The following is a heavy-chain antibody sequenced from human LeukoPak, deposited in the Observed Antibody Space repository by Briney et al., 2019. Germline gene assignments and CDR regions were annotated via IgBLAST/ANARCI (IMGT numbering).Heavy chain of an antibody. J-gene: IGHJ4*02. CDR3: AREPISVAATWEYYLDY. D-gene: IGHD6-19*01. CDR1: GFTVSSNY. Sequence: PGGSLRLSCAASGFTVSSNYMSWVRQAPGKGLEWVSVIYSGGSTYYADSVKGRFTISRDNSKNTLYLQMNSLRAEDTAVYYCAREPISVAATWEYYLDYWGQGTLVTVSS. CDR2: IYSGGST. V-gene: IGHV3-53*01.